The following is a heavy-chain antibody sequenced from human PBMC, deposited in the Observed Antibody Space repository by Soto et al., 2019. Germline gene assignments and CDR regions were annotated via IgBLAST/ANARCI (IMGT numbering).Heavy chain of an antibody. Sequence: QLQLQESGPGLVKPSETLSLTCTVSGGSISSGSYSWGWIRQPPGKGLEWIGSIYYSGNTYYNPSLKSRVTISVDTSKHQFSLKLSSVTAADTAVYYCARLTRSLDAFDIWGQGTMVTVSS. CDR1: GGSISSGSYS. CDR2: IYYSGNT. V-gene: IGHV4-39*01. J-gene: IGHJ3*02. CDR3: ARLTRSLDAFDI.